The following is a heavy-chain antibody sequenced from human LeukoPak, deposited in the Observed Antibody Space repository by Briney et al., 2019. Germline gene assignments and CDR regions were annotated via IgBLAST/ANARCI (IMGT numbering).Heavy chain of an antibody. CDR3: AKGSPRFYDILDY. Sequence: GGSLRLSCAASGFTFSNLGMHWARQAPGKGLECVAVVSYDGSNKYYADSVKGRFSISRDNSKNTVYLQMNSLRAEDTAVYFCAKGSPRFYDILDYWGQGTLITVSS. V-gene: IGHV3-30*18. CDR2: VSYDGSNK. CDR1: GFTFSNLG. D-gene: IGHD3-9*01. J-gene: IGHJ4*02.